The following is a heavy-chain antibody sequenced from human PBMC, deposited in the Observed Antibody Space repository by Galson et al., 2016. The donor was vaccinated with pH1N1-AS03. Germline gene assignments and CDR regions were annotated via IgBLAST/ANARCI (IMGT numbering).Heavy chain of an antibody. D-gene: IGHD2-15*01. CDR3: ARQKYCSGGSCLLYYDAFDM. Sequence: QSGAEVKKPGESLKISCQASGYIFSSYWIGWVRQRPGKGLEWMGIIWPADSDTKYSPSFQGQVTISVDTSLNTADLQWSSLEASDTAMYFCARQKYCSGGSCLLYYDAFDMWGQGTLVTVSS. V-gene: IGHV5-51*01. CDR2: IWPADSDT. CDR1: GYIFSSYW. J-gene: IGHJ3*02.